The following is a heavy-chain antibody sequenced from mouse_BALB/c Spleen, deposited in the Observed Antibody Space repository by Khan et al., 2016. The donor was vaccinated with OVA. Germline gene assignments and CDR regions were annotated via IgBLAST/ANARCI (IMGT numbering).Heavy chain of an antibody. D-gene: IGHD1-1*01. V-gene: IGHV5-9-3*01. Sequence: EVELVESGGDLVKPGGPLKLSCAASGFTFSTYAMSWVRQTPEKRLEWVATISSGGDYTYYPDSVKGRFTLSRDNTKNTLYLQMRSLMSEDTAMYYCARHNYGPFAYWGQGTLVTVSA. CDR1: GFTFSTYA. CDR2: ISSGGDYT. J-gene: IGHJ3*01. CDR3: ARHNYGPFAY.